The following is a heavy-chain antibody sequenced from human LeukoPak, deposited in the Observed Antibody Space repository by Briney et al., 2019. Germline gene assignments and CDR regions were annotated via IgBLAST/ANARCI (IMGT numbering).Heavy chain of an antibody. CDR1: GGSFSGYY. Sequence: PSETLSLTCAVYGGSFSGYYWSWICQPPGKGLEWIGEINHSGSTNYNPSLKSRVTISVDTSKNQFSLKLSSVTAADTAVYYCARGFRGSCSYWGQGTLVTVSS. D-gene: IGHD2-15*01. J-gene: IGHJ1*01. CDR3: ARGFRGSCSY. V-gene: IGHV4-34*01. CDR2: INHSGST.